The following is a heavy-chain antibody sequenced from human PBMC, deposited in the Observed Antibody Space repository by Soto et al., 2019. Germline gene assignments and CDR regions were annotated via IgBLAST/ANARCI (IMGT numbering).Heavy chain of an antibody. D-gene: IGHD1-7*01. CDR2: ISYDGSNK. V-gene: IGHV3-30*18. J-gene: IGHJ6*02. CDR3: AKDTSLGWNYAFSRLLGSRENYYYGMDV. Sequence: GGSLRLSCAASGFTFSSYGMHWVRQAPGKGLEWVAVISYDGSNKYYADSVKGRFTISRDNSKNTLYLQMNSLRAEDTAVYYCAKDTSLGWNYAFSRLLGSRENYYYGMDVWGQGTTVTVSS. CDR1: GFTFSSYG.